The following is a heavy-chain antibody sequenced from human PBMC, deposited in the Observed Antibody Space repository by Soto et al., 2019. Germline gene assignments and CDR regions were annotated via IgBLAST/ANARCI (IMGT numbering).Heavy chain of an antibody. Sequence: VRLQESGPGLVEPSETLSLTCSVSGDSITNYYLSWIRQPAGKGLEWIGRIYSSGSANYNPSLKTRGTMSVDTSKNQVFLSVTSVTAADTAVYFCARGGTRSADLPTYWGQGIQVIVSS. V-gene: IGHV4-4*07. CDR1: GDSITNYY. J-gene: IGHJ4*02. D-gene: IGHD1-1*01. CDR2: IYSSGSA. CDR3: ARGGTRSADLPTY.